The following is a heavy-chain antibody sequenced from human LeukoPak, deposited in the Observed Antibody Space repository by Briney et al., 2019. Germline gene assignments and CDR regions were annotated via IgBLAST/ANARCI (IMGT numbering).Heavy chain of an antibody. CDR1: GYIFTSYW. D-gene: IGHD4-17*01. J-gene: IGHJ4*02. Sequence: GESLKISCKVSGYIFTSYWIGWVRQMPGKGLEWMGIIFPGDSDTRYSPSFQGQVTISADKSISTAYLQWSSLKASDTATYHCARPVPDSGDSAVDQWGQGTLVTVST. CDR3: ARPVPDSGDSAVDQ. CDR2: IFPGDSDT. V-gene: IGHV5-51*01.